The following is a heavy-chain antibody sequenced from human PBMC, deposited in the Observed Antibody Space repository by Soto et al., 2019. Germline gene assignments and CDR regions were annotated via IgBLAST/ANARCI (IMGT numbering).Heavy chain of an antibody. CDR2: ISAYNGNT. CDR1: GYTFSNYG. CDR3: ARDLVPGYTGFSVY. V-gene: IGHV1-18*01. Sequence: QVQLVQSGAEVKKPGASVKVSCKTSGYTFSNYGINWVRQAPRQGLEWMGWISAYNGNTNFAQKLQGRVSLTTDTSSTTAYMELRSLTSDDTAVYYCARDLVPGYTGFSVYWGQGTLVTVSS. J-gene: IGHJ4*02. D-gene: IGHD5-12*01.